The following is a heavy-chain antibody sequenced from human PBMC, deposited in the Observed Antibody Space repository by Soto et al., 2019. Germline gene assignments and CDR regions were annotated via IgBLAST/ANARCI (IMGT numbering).Heavy chain of an antibody. V-gene: IGHV4-59*01. J-gene: IGHJ5*02. Sequence: SETLSLTCTVSGDSISSYYWSWIRQPPGKGLEWIGYIYYSGSTNYNPSLKSRVTISVDTSKNQFSLKLSSVTAADTAVYYCAREITGTLSWFDPWGQGTLVTVSS. CDR1: GDSISSYY. D-gene: IGHD1-20*01. CDR2: IYYSGST. CDR3: AREITGTLSWFDP.